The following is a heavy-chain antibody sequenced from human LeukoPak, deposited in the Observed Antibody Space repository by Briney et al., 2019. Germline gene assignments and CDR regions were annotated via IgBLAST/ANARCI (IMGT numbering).Heavy chain of an antibody. CDR3: APSLILQDPPFDY. J-gene: IGHJ4*02. Sequence: GGSLRLSCAASGFTFSSYEMNWVRQAPGKGLEWVSYISSSGSTIYYADSVKGRFTISRDNAKNSLYLQMNSLRAEDTAVYYCAPSLILQDPPFDYWGQGTLVTVSS. D-gene: IGHD3-16*01. CDR1: GFTFSSYE. V-gene: IGHV3-48*03. CDR2: ISSSGSTI.